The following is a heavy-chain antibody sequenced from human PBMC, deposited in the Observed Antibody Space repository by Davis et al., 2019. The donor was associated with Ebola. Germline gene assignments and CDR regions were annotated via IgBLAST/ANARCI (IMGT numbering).Heavy chain of an antibody. V-gene: IGHV3-23*01. CDR3: AKDYNWNDS. J-gene: IGHJ5*01. CDR2: TSDSAENT. Sequence: GGSLRLSCAASGFTFTNYAMSWVRQAPGKGLEWVSTTSDSAENTYYADSVKGRFTISRDNSKNTLYLQMNGLRAEDTAVYYCAKDYNWNDSWGQGTLVTVSS. CDR1: GFTFTNYA.